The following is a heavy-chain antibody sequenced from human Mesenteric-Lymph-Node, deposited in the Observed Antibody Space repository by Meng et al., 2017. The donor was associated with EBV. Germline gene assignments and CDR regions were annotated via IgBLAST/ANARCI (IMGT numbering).Heavy chain of an antibody. D-gene: IGHD6-13*01. CDR2: INARTDNP. CDR1: GYTFNRYA. J-gene: IGHJ4*02. V-gene: IGHV7-4-1*02. CDR3: ARDWYTSSWYYYDY. Sequence: QVQLEQSGSELKRPGASVKISCKASGYTFNRYAMNWVRQVPGQGLEWMGLINARTDNPTYAQDFTGRFVFSLDTSVSTAYLQINNLQPEDTAIYYCARDWYTSSWYYYDYWGQGTLVTVSS.